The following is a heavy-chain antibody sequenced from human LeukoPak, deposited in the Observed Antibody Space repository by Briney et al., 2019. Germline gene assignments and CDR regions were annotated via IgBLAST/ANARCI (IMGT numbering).Heavy chain of an antibody. Sequence: PSETLSLTCTVSGGSISSGDYYWRWIRQPPGKGLEWIGYIYYSGSTYYNPSLKSRVTISVDTPKNQFSLKLSSVTAADTAVYYCARLGGNNAFDIWGQGTMVTVSS. V-gene: IGHV4-30-4*08. CDR2: IYYSGST. CDR3: ARLGGNNAFDI. CDR1: GGSISSGDYY. D-gene: IGHD4-23*01. J-gene: IGHJ3*02.